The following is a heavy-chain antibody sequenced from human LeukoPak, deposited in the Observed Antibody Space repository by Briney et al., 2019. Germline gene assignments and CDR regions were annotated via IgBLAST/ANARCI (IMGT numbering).Heavy chain of an antibody. CDR1: AGSFSGYY. J-gene: IGHJ4*02. D-gene: IGHD2-21*02. CDR2: INHSGST. V-gene: IGHV4-34*01. Sequence: PSETMSPTCAVYAGSFSGYYWSWIRQPPGKGLEWIGAINHSGSTNYNPSLKSRVTISVDTSKNQFSLKLSSVTAADTAVYYCARGSGGGDWAGRDYFDYWGQGTLVTVSS. CDR3: ARGSGGGDWAGRDYFDY.